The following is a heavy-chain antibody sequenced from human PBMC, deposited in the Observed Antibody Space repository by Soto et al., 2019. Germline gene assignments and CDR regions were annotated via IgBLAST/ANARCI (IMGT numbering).Heavy chain of an antibody. J-gene: IGHJ4*02. D-gene: IGHD6-13*01. Sequence: GASVKVSCKASGYTFTSYDINWVRQATGQGLEWMGWMNPNSGNTGYAQKFQGRVTMTRNTSISTAYMELRSLRSDDTAVYYCARESSQLVYTYWGQGTLVTVSS. CDR3: ARESSQLVYTY. CDR1: GYTFTSYD. CDR2: MNPNSGNT. V-gene: IGHV1-8*01.